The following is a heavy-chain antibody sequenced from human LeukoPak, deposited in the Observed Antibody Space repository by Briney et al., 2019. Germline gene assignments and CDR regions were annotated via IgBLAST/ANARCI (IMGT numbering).Heavy chain of an antibody. CDR1: GFTFSSYS. D-gene: IGHD3-22*01. V-gene: IGHV3-48*01. CDR2: ISSSSSTI. CDR3: ASAMYYYDSSGHYAFDI. J-gene: IGHJ3*02. Sequence: PGGSLRLSCAASGFTFSSYSMNWVRQAPGKGLEWVSYISSSSSTIYYADSVKGRFTISRDNAKNSLYLQMNSLRAEDTAVYYCASAMYYYDSSGHYAFDIWGQGTMVTVSS.